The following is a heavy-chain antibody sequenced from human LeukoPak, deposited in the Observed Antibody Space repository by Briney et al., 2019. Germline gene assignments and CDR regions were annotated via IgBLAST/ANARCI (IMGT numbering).Heavy chain of an antibody. CDR1: GFTFSSYA. CDR2: ISDSGGST. CDR3: AKPGGITFGGVTVTFDY. V-gene: IGHV3-23*01. Sequence: GGSLRLSCAASGFTFSSYAMSWVRQAPGKWLEWVSAISDSGGSTYYADSVKGRFTISRDNSKNTLYLQMNSLRAEDTAVYYCAKPGGITFGGVTVTFDYWGQGTLVTVSS. J-gene: IGHJ4*02. D-gene: IGHD3-16*02.